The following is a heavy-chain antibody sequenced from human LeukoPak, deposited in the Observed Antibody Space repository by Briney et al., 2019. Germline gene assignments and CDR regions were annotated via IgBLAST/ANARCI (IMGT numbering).Heavy chain of an antibody. CDR3: AKDRGGLMVRGVRTDY. Sequence: GRSLRLSCAASGFTFSSYGMHWVRQAPGKGLEWVAVISYDGSNKYYADSVKGRFTISRDNSKNTLYLQVNSLRAEDTAVYYCAKDRGGLMVRGVRTDYWGQGTLVTVSS. J-gene: IGHJ4*02. CDR1: GFTFSSYG. D-gene: IGHD3-10*01. CDR2: ISYDGSNK. V-gene: IGHV3-30*18.